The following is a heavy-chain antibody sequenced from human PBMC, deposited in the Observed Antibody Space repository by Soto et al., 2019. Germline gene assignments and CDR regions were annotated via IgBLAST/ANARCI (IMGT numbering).Heavy chain of an antibody. CDR1: GVSINTFY. Sequence: QVQLQESGPGLVKPSETLSLTCTVSGVSINTFYWNWIRQPPGKGLEWIGFISYSGTTNYNPSLKSRVTISIDTSRSQFSLKLTSVTAADTAVYYCARQIRDGSGTYHFDHWGQGTLVTVSS. V-gene: IGHV4-59*08. CDR2: ISYSGTT. CDR3: ARQIRDGSGTYHFDH. J-gene: IGHJ4*02. D-gene: IGHD3-10*01.